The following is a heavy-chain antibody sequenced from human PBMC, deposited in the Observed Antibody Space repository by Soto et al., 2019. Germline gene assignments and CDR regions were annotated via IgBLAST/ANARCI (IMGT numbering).Heavy chain of an antibody. V-gene: IGHV3-21*01. J-gene: IGHJ6*02. CDR1: GFTFSSYG. CDR2: INTFGSNI. D-gene: IGHD3-22*01. CDR3: ARDQDYYDLYYHGMDV. Sequence: GGSLRLSCAASGFTFSSYGMHWVRQAPGKGLEWVSSINTFGSNIYYADSVKGRFTISRDNAENSLYLQMNSLRAEDTGLYYCARDQDYYDLYYHGMDVWGQGTTVTVSS.